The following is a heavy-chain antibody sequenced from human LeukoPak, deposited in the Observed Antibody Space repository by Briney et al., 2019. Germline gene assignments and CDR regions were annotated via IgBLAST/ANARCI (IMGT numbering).Heavy chain of an antibody. V-gene: IGHV3-21*01. CDR2: ISSSSSYI. CDR1: GFTFSSYS. Sequence: PGGSLRLSCAASGFTFSSYSMNWVRQAPGKGLEWVSSISSSSSYIYYADSVKGRFTISRDNAKNSLYLQMNSLRAEDTAVYYCARDHSWSQWVDYWGQGTLVTVS. D-gene: IGHD1-1*01. J-gene: IGHJ4*02. CDR3: ARDHSWSQWVDY.